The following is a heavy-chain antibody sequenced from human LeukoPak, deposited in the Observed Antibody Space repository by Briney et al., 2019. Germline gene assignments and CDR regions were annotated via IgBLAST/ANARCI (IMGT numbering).Heavy chain of an antibody. CDR2: VSGSGDTT. CDR3: SKGNIAASATSLHFDY. D-gene: IGHD6-6*01. V-gene: IGHV3-23*01. Sequence: GGSLRLSCAASGFTFGNYAMSWVRQAPGEGLHWVSGVSGSGDTTYYADSVTGRFTISRDNSKNTLYLQMSSLRAEDTALYYCSKGNIAASATSLHFDYWGQGTLVTVSS. CDR1: GFTFGNYA. J-gene: IGHJ4*02.